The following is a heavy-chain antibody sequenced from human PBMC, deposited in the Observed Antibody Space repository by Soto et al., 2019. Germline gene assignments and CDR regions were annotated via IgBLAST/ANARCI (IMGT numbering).Heavy chain of an antibody. V-gene: IGHV1-69*01. J-gene: IGHJ4*02. D-gene: IGHD2-15*01. CDR3: ARRYCTGGSCELYYFDY. CDR2: IIPMFGST. Sequence: QVQLVQSGAEVKKPGSSVKVSCKASGGTFSYYAITWVRQAPGQGLEWMGEIIPMFGSTNYAQKFQGRLTITADESTSTAYVELRSLTSDDTAVSYCARRYCTGGSCELYYFDYWGQGTLVPVSS. CDR1: GGTFSYYA.